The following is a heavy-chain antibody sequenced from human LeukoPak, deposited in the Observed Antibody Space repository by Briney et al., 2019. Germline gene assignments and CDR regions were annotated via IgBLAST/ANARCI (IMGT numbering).Heavy chain of an antibody. CDR2: ISSRSRST. V-gene: IGHV3-11*01. CDR1: GFTFSDSF. D-gene: IGHD6-6*01. J-gene: IGHJ4*02. Sequence: GGSLRLSCEASGFTFSDSFMSWIRQAPGKGLAWVAYISSRSRSTHYADSVKGRFTSSRDNAKSSLFLQIDSLRAEDTAVYYCARHSEQLVFSPFDYWGQGSVVTVSS. CDR3: ARHSEQLVFSPFDY.